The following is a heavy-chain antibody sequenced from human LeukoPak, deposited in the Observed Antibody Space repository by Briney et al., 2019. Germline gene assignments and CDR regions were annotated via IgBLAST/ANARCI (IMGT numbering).Heavy chain of an antibody. CDR1: GGSISSGGYS. Sequence: KPSQTLSLTCAVSGGSISSGGYSWSWIRQPPGKGLKWIGYIYHSGSTYYNPSLKSRVTMSVDRSKNQFSLKLSSVTAADTAVYYCARDNWNYGSSMDVWGQGTTVTVSS. D-gene: IGHD1-7*01. V-gene: IGHV4-30-2*01. CDR2: IYHSGST. CDR3: ARDNWNYGSSMDV. J-gene: IGHJ6*02.